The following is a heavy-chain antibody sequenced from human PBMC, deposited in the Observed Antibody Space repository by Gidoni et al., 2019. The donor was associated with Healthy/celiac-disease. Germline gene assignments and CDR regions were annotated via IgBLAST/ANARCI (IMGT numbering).Heavy chain of an antibody. V-gene: IGHV3-23*04. D-gene: IGHD6-19*01. CDR3: AGRASSGWHPYGMDV. J-gene: IGHJ6*02. CDR2: ISGSGGST. CDR1: GITFSSYA. Sequence: EVQLVESGGGLVQPGGSLRLSCAASGITFSSYAMSWVRQAPGKGLGWVSAISGSGGSTYYADSVKGRFTISRDNSKNTLYLQMNSLRAEDTAVYYCAGRASSGWHPYGMDVWGQGTTVTVSS.